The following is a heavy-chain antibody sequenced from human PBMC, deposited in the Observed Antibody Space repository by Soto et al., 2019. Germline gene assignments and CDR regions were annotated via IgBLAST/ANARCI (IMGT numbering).Heavy chain of an antibody. J-gene: IGHJ6*02. V-gene: IGHV1-69*01. CDR1: GGTFSSYA. Sequence: QVQLVQSGAEVKKPGSSVKVSCKASGGTFSSYAISWVRQAPGHGLEWMGGIIPIFGTANYAQKFQGRVTITADESTSTAYMELSSLRSEDTAVYYCARAGVPAAMSPTPHYGMDVWGQGTTVTVSS. CDR3: ARAGVPAAMSPTPHYGMDV. D-gene: IGHD2-2*01. CDR2: IIPIFGTA.